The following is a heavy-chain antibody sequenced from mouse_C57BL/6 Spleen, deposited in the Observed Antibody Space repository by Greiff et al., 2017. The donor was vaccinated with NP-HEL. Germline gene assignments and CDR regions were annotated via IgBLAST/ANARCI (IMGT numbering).Heavy chain of an antibody. CDR1: GYTFTSYW. D-gene: IGHD1-1*01. J-gene: IGHJ2*01. CDR2: IDPSDSET. CDR3: AREDYYGSHYYFDY. V-gene: IGHV1-52*01. Sequence: QVQLQQPGAELVRPGSSVKLSCKASGYTFTSYWMHWVKQRPIQGLEWIGNIDPSDSETHYNQKFKDKATLTVDKSSSTAYMQLSSLTSEDSAVYYCAREDYYGSHYYFDYWGQGTTLTVSS.